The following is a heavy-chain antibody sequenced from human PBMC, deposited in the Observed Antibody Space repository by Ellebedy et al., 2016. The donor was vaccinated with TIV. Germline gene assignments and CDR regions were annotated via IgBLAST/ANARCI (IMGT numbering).Heavy chain of an antibody. V-gene: IGHV3-21*01. CDR1: GFTFSSYS. J-gene: IGHJ4*02. CDR3: ARRFGGGSCFWGCGYYFDY. D-gene: IGHD2-15*01. CDR2: ISSSSSYI. Sequence: GGSLRLSXAASGFTFSSYSMNWVRQAPGKGLEWVSSISSSSSYIYYADSVKGRFTISRDNAKNSLYLQMNSLRAEDTAVYYCARRFGGGSCFWGCGYYFDYWGQGTLVTVSS.